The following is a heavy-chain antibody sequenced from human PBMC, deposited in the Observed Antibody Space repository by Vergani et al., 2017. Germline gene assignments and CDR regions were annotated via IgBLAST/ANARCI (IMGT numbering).Heavy chain of an antibody. D-gene: IGHD6-19*01. Sequence: QVQLQESGPGLVKPSQTLSLTCTVSGGSISSGSYYWSWIRQPPGKGLEWIGYIYYSGSTNYNPSLKSRVTISVDTSKNQFSLKLSSVTAADTAVYYCARDSGIAVAENAFDIWGQGTMVTVSS. CDR2: IYYSGST. CDR1: GGSISSGSYY. V-gene: IGHV4-61*01. CDR3: ARDSGIAVAENAFDI. J-gene: IGHJ3*02.